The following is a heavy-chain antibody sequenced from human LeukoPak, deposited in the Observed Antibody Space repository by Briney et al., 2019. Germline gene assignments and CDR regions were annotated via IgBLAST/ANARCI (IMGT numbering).Heavy chain of an antibody. CDR3: ARTLGGLYSSSSDY. CDR1: GFTFSSYA. CDR2: ISYDGSNK. D-gene: IGHD6-6*01. Sequence: PEGSLRLSCAASGFTFSSYAMHWVRQAPGKGLEWVAVISYDGSNKYYADSVKGRFTISRDNSKNTLYLQMNSLRAEDTAVYYCARTLGGLYSSSSDYWGQGTLVTVSS. J-gene: IGHJ4*02. V-gene: IGHV3-30*01.